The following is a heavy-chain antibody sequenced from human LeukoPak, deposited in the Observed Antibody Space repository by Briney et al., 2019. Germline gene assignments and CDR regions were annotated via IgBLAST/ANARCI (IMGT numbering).Heavy chain of an antibody. V-gene: IGHV3-11*01. CDR3: ARDGYCSSTSCYPMDV. CDR1: GFIFSDYY. CDR2: ISSTSSVK. J-gene: IGHJ6*03. D-gene: IGHD2-2*03. Sequence: GGSLRLSCAASGFIFSDYYMGWIRQAPGKGLEWISYISSTSSVKYYADSVKGRFTISRDNAKNSVYLQVNNLRAEDTALYYCARDGYCSSTSCYPMDVWGKGTTVTVSS.